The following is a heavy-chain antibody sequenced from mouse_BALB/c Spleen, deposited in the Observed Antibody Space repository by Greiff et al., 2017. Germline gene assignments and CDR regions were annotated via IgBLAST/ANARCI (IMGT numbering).Heavy chain of an antibody. V-gene: IGHV5-6*02. Sequence: DVKLVESGGDLVKPGGSLKLSCAASGFTFSSYGMSWVRQTPDKRLEWVATISSGGSYTYYPDSVKGRFTISRDNAKNTLYLQMSSLKSEDTAMYYCARQTTEWFAYWGQGTLVTVSA. J-gene: IGHJ3*01. CDR3: ARQTTEWFAY. CDR1: GFTFSSYG. D-gene: IGHD1-1*01. CDR2: ISSGGSYT.